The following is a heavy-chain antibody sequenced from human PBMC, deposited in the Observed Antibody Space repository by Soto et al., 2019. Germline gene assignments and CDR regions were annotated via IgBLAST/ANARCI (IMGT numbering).Heavy chain of an antibody. D-gene: IGHD5-12*01. CDR3: ARGGSRWLQLNY. Sequence: SETLSLTCTVSGGSISSYYWSWIRQPPGKGLEWIGCIYYSGSTNYNPSLKSRVTISVDTSKNQFSLKLSSVTAADTAVYYCARGGSRWLQLNYWGQGTLVTVSS. V-gene: IGHV4-59*08. CDR1: GGSISSYY. J-gene: IGHJ4*02. CDR2: IYYSGST.